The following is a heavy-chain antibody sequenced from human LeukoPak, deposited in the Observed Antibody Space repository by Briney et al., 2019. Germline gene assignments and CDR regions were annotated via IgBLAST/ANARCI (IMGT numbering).Heavy chain of an antibody. CDR3: ARAPLYDILTGYSTEYFQH. J-gene: IGHJ1*01. CDR1: GGSISSGSYY. V-gene: IGHV4-61*02. D-gene: IGHD3-9*01. CDR2: IYTSGST. Sequence: PSQTLSLTCTVSGGSISSGSYYWSWIRQPAGKGLEWIGRIYTSGSTNYNPSLKSRVTISVDTSKNQFSLKLSSVTAADTAVNYCARAPLYDILTGYSTEYFQHWGQGTLVTVSS.